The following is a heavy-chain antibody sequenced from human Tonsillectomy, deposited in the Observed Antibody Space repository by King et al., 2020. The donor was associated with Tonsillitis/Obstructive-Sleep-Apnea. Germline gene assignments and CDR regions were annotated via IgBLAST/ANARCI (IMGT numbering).Heavy chain of an antibody. J-gene: IGHJ4*02. D-gene: IGHD3-22*01. CDR1: GYTFTNYG. CDR2: ISAYNGHT. V-gene: IGHV1-18*01. Sequence: VQLVESGAEVKKPGASVKVSCTASGYTFTNYGISWVRQAPGQGLEWMGWISAYNGHTNSAQKLQGRVTMTTDTSTSTAFMELRSLRSDDTAVYYCARDSMSHYYDSSAYYTFDYWGQGTLVTVSS. CDR3: ARDSMSHYYDSSAYYTFDY.